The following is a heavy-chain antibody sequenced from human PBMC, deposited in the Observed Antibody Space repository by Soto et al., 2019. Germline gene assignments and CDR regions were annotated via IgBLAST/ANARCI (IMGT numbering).Heavy chain of an antibody. CDR1: GGTFRSSA. D-gene: IGHD2-8*01. Sequence: QVQLVQSGAEVKKPGSSVKVSCKASGGTFRSSAISWVRQAPGQGLQWVGGIIVTFNTGTYAQKFHGRVMITADDSTSTAYRELSSLTSEDTAVYYCATSRCSSTVCYAHSPALDGWGPGTTVTVSS. V-gene: IGHV1-69*01. CDR2: IIVTFNTG. J-gene: IGHJ6*02. CDR3: ATSRCSSTVCYAHSPALDG.